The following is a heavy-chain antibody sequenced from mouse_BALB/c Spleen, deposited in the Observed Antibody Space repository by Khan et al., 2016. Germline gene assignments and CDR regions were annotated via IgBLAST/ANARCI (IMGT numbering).Heavy chain of an antibody. CDR3: ARSPYDYDVGFAY. CDR2: IDPANGNT. Sequence: VRLQQSGAELVKPGASVKLSCTASGFNIKDTYMHWVKQRPEQGLEWIGRIDPANGNTKYDPKFQGKATITADTSSNTAYLQLRRLTSEDTAVYYCARSPYDYDVGFAYWGQGTLVTVSA. V-gene: IGHV14-3*02. CDR1: GFNIKDTY. J-gene: IGHJ3*01. D-gene: IGHD2-4*01.